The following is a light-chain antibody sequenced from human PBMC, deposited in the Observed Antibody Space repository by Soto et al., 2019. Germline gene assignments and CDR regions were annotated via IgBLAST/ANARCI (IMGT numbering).Light chain of an antibody. Sequence: EIVLTQSPGSLSLSPGERATLSCRASQSVDSSFFAWYQQKPGQAPRLLIYGASNRATGIPDRFSGRGSGTAFTLTITGLAPEDFEVYYCQQYVSSVTFGQGTKVEIK. CDR2: GAS. CDR3: QQYVSSVT. CDR1: QSVDSSF. J-gene: IGKJ1*01. V-gene: IGKV3-20*01.